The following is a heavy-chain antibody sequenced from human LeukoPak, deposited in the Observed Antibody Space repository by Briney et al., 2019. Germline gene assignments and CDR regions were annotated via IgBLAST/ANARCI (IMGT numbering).Heavy chain of an antibody. CDR3: ARDTNEHSSGYIDYFDS. CDR1: GGSISGYY. D-gene: IGHD3-22*01. J-gene: IGHJ4*02. CDR2: IHYSGSS. V-gene: IGHV4-59*01. Sequence: SETLSLKCSVSGGSISGYYWSWIRQPPGKGLEWLGYIHYSGSSNYNPSLKSRVTMSVDTSKSQISLRLTSVTAADTAVYYCARDTNEHSSGYIDYFDSWGPGTQVTVSS.